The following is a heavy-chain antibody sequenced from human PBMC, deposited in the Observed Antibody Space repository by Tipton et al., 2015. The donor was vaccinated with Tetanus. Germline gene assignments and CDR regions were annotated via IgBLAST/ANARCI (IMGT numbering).Heavy chain of an antibody. CDR1: GVSLNTYY. J-gene: IGHJ3*02. CDR2: ISNTGRT. CDR3: ARGSSRGGYAFDI. Sequence: GLVKPSETLSLTCAVSGVSLNTYYWSWIRQSPGKGLEWIGYISNTGRTEFNLSLKSRVTLSVDTSKNHVSLKLSSVSAADTAVYYCARGSSRGGYAFDIWGQGTMVTVSS. V-gene: IGHV4-59*08. D-gene: IGHD3-10*01.